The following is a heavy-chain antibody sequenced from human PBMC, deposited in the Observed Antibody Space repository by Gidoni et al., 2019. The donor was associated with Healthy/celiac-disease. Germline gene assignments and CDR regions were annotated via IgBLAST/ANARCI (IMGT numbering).Heavy chain of an antibody. CDR3: AREGASGYSKAHWFDP. V-gene: IGHV4-31*02. CDR2: IYYSGST. J-gene: IGHJ5*02. CDR1: RTGGYY. Sequence: RTGGYYWSWIRQHPGKGLDWIGYIYYSGSTYYNPSLKSRVTISVDTSKNQFSLKLSSVTAADTAVYYCAREGASGYSKAHWFDPWGQGTLVTVSS. D-gene: IGHD3-22*01.